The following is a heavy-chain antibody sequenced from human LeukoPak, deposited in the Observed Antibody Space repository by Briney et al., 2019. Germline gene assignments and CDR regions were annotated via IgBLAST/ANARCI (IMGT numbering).Heavy chain of an antibody. D-gene: IGHD2/OR15-2a*01. CDR2: ISNSGGNT. Sequence: GGSLRLSCAAFGFPFSASAMCWVRQSPGKGLEWVSTISNSGGNTYYANSVRGRFTISRDKSKNTLFLQLNSLRAEDTAVYYCAKASNTLDYWGRGTLVTVSS. CDR3: AKASNTLDY. CDR1: GFPFSASA. J-gene: IGHJ4*02. V-gene: IGHV3-23*01.